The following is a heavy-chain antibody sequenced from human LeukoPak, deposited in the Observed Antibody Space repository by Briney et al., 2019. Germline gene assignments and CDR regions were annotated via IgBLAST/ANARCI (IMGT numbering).Heavy chain of an antibody. CDR3: TAALGHTEHVY. CDR2: IKKTADGGTT. V-gene: IGHV3-15*01. D-gene: IGHD1/OR15-1a*01. J-gene: IGHJ4*02. CDR1: GFTSKDSW. Sequence: GGSLRLSSAASGFTSKDSWMTWFRQAPEKGLEWVGLIKKTADGGTTYYGAPVKGRFIISRHDSKNTLSLKMDSLKTEATGAVYCTAALGHTEHVYWGPRNLVTVSS.